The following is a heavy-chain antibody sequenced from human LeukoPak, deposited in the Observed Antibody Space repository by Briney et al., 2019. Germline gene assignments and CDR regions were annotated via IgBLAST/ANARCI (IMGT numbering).Heavy chain of an antibody. CDR3: AKGDSYYYGSGSYYTDY. Sequence: GGSLRLSCAASGFTFSSYAMSWVHQAPGKGLEWVSAISGSGGSTYYADSVKGRFTISRDNSKNTLYLQMNSLRAEDTAVYYCAKGDSYYYGSGSYYTDYWGQGTLVTVSS. D-gene: IGHD3-10*01. J-gene: IGHJ4*02. CDR2: ISGSGGST. CDR1: GFTFSSYA. V-gene: IGHV3-23*01.